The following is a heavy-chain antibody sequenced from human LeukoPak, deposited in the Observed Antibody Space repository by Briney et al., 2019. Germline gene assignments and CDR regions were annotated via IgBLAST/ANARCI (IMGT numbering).Heavy chain of an antibody. CDR3: AIHEYGATRAWFDT. J-gene: IGHJ5*02. V-gene: IGHV1-69*01. Sequence: GSSVKVSCKASGGTFSSYAISWVRQAPGQGLEWMGVIIPIFGTANYAQKFQGRVTITADESTSTAYMELSSLRSEDPAVYYCAIHEYGATRAWFDTWGQGNLVTVSS. D-gene: IGHD4-17*01. CDR1: GGTFSSYA. CDR2: IIPIFGTA.